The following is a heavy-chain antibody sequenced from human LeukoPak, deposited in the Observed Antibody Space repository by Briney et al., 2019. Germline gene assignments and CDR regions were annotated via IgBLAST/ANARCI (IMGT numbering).Heavy chain of an antibody. Sequence: PSETLSLTCTVYGGSISASIYYWGWIRQPPGKGLEWIGSIYYGGSTYYSPSLKSRVTMSVDTSKDQFSLRLSSVTAADMAVYYCARERDHYFDSWGQGILVTVSS. CDR1: GGSISASIYY. CDR3: ARERDHYFDS. CDR2: IYYGGST. V-gene: IGHV4-39*07. J-gene: IGHJ4*02.